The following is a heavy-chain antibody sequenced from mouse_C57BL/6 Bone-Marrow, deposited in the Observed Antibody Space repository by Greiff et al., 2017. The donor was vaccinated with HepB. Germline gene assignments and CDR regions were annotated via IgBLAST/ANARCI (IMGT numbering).Heavy chain of an antibody. CDR1: GFTFSDYY. Sequence: EVQVVESEGGLVQPGSSMKLSCTASGFTFSDYYMAWVRQVPEKGLEWVANINYDGSSTYYLDSLKSRFIISRDNAKNILYLQMSSLKSEDTATYYCARVATGYYFDYWGQGTTLTVSS. V-gene: IGHV5-16*01. D-gene: IGHD1-1*01. J-gene: IGHJ2*01. CDR2: INYDGSST. CDR3: ARVATGYYFDY.